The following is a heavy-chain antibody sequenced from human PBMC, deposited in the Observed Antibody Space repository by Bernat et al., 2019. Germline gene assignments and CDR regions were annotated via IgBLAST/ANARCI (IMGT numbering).Heavy chain of an antibody. CDR2: TYYRSKWYY. V-gene: IGHV6-1*01. CDR3: KRGAGGGGGGFDY. Sequence: QVQLQQSGPGLVKPSQTLSLTCAISGDTVSSNSAAWNWIRQSPSRGLEWLGRTYYRSKWYYDYAVSEKSRITNTPDTPQSRFSLQLSSVPPEDRAVYECKRGAGGGGGGFDYWGQGTLVTVSS. J-gene: IGHJ4*02. CDR1: GDTVSSNSAA. D-gene: IGHD3-16*01.